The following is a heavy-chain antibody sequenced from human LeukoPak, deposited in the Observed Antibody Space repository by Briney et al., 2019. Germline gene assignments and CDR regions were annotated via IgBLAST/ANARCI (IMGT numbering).Heavy chain of an antibody. Sequence: GSSVKVSCGASGGTFSSYAISWVRQAPGQGLEWMGRIIPIFGTANYAQKFQGRVTITTDESTSTAYMELSSLRSEDTAVYYCARDKYVDAFDIWGQGTMVTVSS. CDR1: GGTFSSYA. CDR2: IIPIFGTA. V-gene: IGHV1-69*05. D-gene: IGHD2/OR15-2a*01. CDR3: ARDKYVDAFDI. J-gene: IGHJ3*02.